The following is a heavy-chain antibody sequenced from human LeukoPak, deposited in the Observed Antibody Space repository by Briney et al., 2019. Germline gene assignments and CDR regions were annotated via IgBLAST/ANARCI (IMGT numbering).Heavy chain of an antibody. Sequence: ASVKVSCKASGYTFTGYYIHWVRQAPGQGLEWMGWISPNNGDTKSAQKFQGRVTMTRDTSISTASMELSRLRSDDTAVYYCALLTLTTKPSNYWGQGTLVTVSS. CDR1: GYTFTGYY. D-gene: IGHD4-17*01. CDR3: ALLTLTTKPSNY. CDR2: ISPNNGDT. J-gene: IGHJ4*02. V-gene: IGHV1-2*02.